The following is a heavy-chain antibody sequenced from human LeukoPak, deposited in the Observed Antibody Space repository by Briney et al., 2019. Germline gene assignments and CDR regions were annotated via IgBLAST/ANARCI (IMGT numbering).Heavy chain of an antibody. V-gene: IGHV1-8*01. CDR1: GYTFTSSD. CDR2: MSPNSSDT. D-gene: IGHD3-10*01. J-gene: IGHJ5*01. Sequence: ASVKVSCKASGYTFTSSDINWVRQATGEGLEWMGWMSPNSSDTGYAQKFQGRVTMTRDTSINTAYMELSSLRSEDTAVYYCARVGLRGSGTHHDWFDSWGQGTLITVSS. CDR3: ARVGLRGSGTHHDWFDS.